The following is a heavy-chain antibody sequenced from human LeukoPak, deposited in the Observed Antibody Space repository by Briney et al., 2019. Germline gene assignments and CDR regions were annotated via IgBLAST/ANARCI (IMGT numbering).Heavy chain of an antibody. J-gene: IGHJ5*02. CDR2: TYYRSKWYN. CDR1: GDSVSSNSAA. CDR3: ARAPLAVTTRNYWFDP. V-gene: IGHV6-1*01. Sequence: SQTPSLTCAISGDSVSSNSAAWNWIRQSPSRGLEWLGRTYYRSKWYNDYAVSVKSRITINPDTSKNQFSLQLNSVTPEDTAVYYCARAPLAVTTRNYWFDPWGQGTLVTVSS. D-gene: IGHD4-17*01.